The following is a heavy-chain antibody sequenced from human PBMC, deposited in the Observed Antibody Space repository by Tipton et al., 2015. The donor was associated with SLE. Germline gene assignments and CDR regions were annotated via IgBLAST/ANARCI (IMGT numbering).Heavy chain of an antibody. V-gene: IGHV4-59*11. CDR2: IYYSGST. D-gene: IGHD6-13*01. Sequence: TLSLTCTVSGGSISSHYWSWIRQPPGKGLEWFGYIYYSGSTNYNPSLKSRVTISVDTSKNQFSLKLSSVTAADTAVYYCARPIAAAGPDDAFDIWGQGTMVTVSS. CDR3: ARPIAAAGPDDAFDI. J-gene: IGHJ3*02. CDR1: GGSISSHY.